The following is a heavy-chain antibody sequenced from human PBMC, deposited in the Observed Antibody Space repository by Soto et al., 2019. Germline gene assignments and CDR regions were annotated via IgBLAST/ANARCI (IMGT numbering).Heavy chain of an antibody. Sequence: PGESLKISCKGSGYSFTIYWIGWVRQMPGKGLEWMGIIYPGDSDTRYSPSFQGQVTISADKSISTAYLQWSSLKASDTAMYYCARPRYDFWSGYYPDDAFDIWGQGTMVTVS. D-gene: IGHD3-3*01. CDR3: ARPRYDFWSGYYPDDAFDI. J-gene: IGHJ3*02. CDR2: IYPGDSDT. CDR1: GYSFTIYW. V-gene: IGHV5-51*01.